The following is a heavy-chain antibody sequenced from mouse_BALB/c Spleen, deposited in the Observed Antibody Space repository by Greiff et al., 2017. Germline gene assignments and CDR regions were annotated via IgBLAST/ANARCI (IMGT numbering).Heavy chain of an antibody. Sequence: EVHLVESGGDLVKPGGSLKLSCAASGFTFSSYGMSWVRQTPDKRLEWVATISSGGSYTYYPDSVKGRFTISRDNAKNTLYLQMSSLKSEDTAMYYCARLEFITTATGAMDYWGQGTSVTVSS. CDR3: ARLEFITTATGAMDY. V-gene: IGHV5-6*01. CDR2: ISSGGSYT. J-gene: IGHJ4*01. CDR1: GFTFSSYG. D-gene: IGHD1-2*01.